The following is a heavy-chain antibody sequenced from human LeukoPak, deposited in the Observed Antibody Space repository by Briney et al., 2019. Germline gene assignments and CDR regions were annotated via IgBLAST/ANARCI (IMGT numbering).Heavy chain of an antibody. Sequence: GGSLRLSCAASGFTFSSYWMSWVRQAPGKGLEWVANIKQDGSEKYYVDSVKGRFTISRDNAKNSLYLQMNSRRADDTAFYYCARGHDSSAFHALDSWGHGTLVTVSS. D-gene: IGHD3-22*01. CDR2: IKQDGSEK. J-gene: IGHJ5*01. V-gene: IGHV3-7*03. CDR1: GFTFSSYW. CDR3: ARGHDSSAFHALDS.